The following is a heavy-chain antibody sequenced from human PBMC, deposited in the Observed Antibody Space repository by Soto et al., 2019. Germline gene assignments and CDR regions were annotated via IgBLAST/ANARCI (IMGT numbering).Heavy chain of an antibody. J-gene: IGHJ6*02. CDR2: ISWNSGSI. Sequence: PGGPLRLSCAASGFTFDDYAMHWVRQAPGKGLEWVSGISWNSGSIGYADSVKGRFTISRDNAKNSLYLQMNSLRAEDTALYYCAKGIEVTAARGDGMDVWGQGTTVTVSS. V-gene: IGHV3-9*01. D-gene: IGHD2-2*01. CDR3: AKGIEVTAARGDGMDV. CDR1: GFTFDDYA.